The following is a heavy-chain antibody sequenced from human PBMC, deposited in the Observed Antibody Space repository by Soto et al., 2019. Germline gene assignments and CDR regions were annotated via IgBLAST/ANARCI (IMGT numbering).Heavy chain of an antibody. Sequence: GGSLRLSCAASGFTVNNNYMSWVRQAPGKGLEWVSVIYSGGSTYYADSVMGRFTISRDNSKNTVHLQMNSLRAEDTAVYYCAREGIYCSAGSCYVIWGKGTLVTVAS. CDR1: GFTVNNNY. CDR2: IYSGGST. J-gene: IGHJ4*02. V-gene: IGHV3-66*01. CDR3: AREGIYCSAGSCYVI. D-gene: IGHD2-15*01.